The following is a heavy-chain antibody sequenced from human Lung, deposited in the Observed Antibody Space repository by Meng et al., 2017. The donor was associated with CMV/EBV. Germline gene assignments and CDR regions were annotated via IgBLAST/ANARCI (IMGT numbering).Heavy chain of an antibody. CDR2: ISYDGSKK. J-gene: IGHJ4*02. CDR1: GFTFSSYA. V-gene: IGHV3-30*04. Sequence: RSCAASGFTFSSYAMHWVRQAPGKGLEWVAVISYDGSKKYYADSVKGRFTISRDNSKKTLDLQMKSLRVEDTAVYYCARGYNYALDYWGQGTLVTVSS. CDR3: ARGYNYALDY. D-gene: IGHD5-18*01.